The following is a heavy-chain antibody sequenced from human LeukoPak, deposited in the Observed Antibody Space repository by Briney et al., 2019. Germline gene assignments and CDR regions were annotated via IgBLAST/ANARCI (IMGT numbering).Heavy chain of an antibody. CDR2: INPIGGTT. Sequence: GASVKVSCKASGYTFTSYYIHWVRQAPGQGLEWMGIINPIGGTTDYAQKFQGRVTITADESTSTAYMELSSLRSEDTAVYYCASMGDSGSYYYLDYWGQGTLVTASS. CDR3: ASMGDSGSYYYLDY. J-gene: IGHJ4*02. CDR1: GYTFTSYY. D-gene: IGHD1-26*01. V-gene: IGHV1-46*01.